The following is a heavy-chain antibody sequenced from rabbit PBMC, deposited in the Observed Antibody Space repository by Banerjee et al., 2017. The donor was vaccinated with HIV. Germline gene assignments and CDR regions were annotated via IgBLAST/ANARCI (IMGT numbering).Heavy chain of an antibody. CDR3: ARDSYGTGGLLHL. Sequence: QLKESGGGLVQPGGSLKLSCKASGFDFSSYYMSWVRQAPGKGLEWIGYIDPVFGSTYYASWVNGRFTISSHNAQNTLYLQLNSLTAADTATYFCARDSYGTGGLLHLWGPGT. CDR2: IDPVFGST. D-gene: IGHD7-1*01. V-gene: IGHV1S7*01. J-gene: IGHJ4*01. CDR1: GFDFSSYY.